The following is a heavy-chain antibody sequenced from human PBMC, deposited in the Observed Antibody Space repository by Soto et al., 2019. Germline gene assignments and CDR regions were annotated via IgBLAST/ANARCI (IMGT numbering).Heavy chain of an antibody. CDR3: ARDGSGSYYYYFDY. J-gene: IGHJ4*02. V-gene: IGHV4-31*03. CDR2: ISYSGST. Sequence: SETLSLTCTVSGGSISSGGYYWSWIRQHPGTGLEWIGYISYSGSTYYNPSLKSRVTISVDTSKNQFSLKLSSVTAADTAVYYCARDGSGSYYYYFDYWGQGTLVTVSS. CDR1: GGSISSGGYY. D-gene: IGHD3-10*01.